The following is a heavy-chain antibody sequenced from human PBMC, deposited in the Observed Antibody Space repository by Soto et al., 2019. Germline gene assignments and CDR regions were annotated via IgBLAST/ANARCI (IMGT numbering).Heavy chain of an antibody. CDR1: GDSISNGGYS. J-gene: IGHJ4*02. CDR3: ASDSRSGYYLEF. Sequence: QLQLQESGSGLVKPSQTLSLTCAVSGDSISNGGYSWHWIRQPPGKGLEWIGYIYHSGGTDYNPSLKSRVTITVDSSNNQFSLKLSSVTAADTAVYYCASDSRSGYYLEFWGQGTLVTVSS. V-gene: IGHV4-30-2*01. CDR2: IYHSGGT. D-gene: IGHD3-22*01.